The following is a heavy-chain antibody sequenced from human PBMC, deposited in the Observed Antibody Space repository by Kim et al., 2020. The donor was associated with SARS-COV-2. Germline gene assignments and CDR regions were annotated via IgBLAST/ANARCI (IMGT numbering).Heavy chain of an antibody. V-gene: IGHV3-30*18. CDR3: AKGSGY. J-gene: IGHJ4*02. Sequence: GGSLRLSCAASGFTFSSYGMHWVRQAPGKGLEWVAVISYDGSNKYYADSVKGRFTISRDNSKNTLYLQMNSLRAEDTAVYYCAKGSGYWGQGTLVTVSS. CDR2: ISYDGSNK. CDR1: GFTFSSYG.